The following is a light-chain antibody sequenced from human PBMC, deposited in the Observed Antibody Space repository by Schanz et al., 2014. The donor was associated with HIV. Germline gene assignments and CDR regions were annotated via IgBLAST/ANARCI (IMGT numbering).Light chain of an antibody. V-gene: IGKV3-20*01. CDR3: QQYGISPRT. Sequence: EIVMTQSPATLYVSPGEGATLSCSASQSISNNLAWYQHKPGQAPRLLIYGAFTRATGIPDRFSGSGSGTDFTLTISRLAPEDFAVYYCQQYGISPRTFGQGTKVEIK. J-gene: IGKJ1*01. CDR2: GAF. CDR1: QSISNN.